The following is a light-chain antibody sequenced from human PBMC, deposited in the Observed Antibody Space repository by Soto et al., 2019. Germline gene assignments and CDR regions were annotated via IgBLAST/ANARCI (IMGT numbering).Light chain of an antibody. V-gene: IGKV3-20*01. CDR2: GSS. Sequence: EVVLTQSPGTLSLSPGESATLSCRASQSVSNNYFAWYQQKPGQAPRLLIFGSSDRATDIPDRFSGSGSGTDFTLTCSMLEPEDFAVYYCHQYGSSPPYTFGQGTKLEIK. CDR1: QSVSNNY. CDR3: HQYGSSPPYT. J-gene: IGKJ2*01.